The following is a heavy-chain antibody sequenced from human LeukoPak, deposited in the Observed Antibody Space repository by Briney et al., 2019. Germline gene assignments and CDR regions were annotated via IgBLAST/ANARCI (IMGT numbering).Heavy chain of an antibody. J-gene: IGHJ4*02. CDR1: GHTFPSYG. CDR3: VRGDRFFDY. V-gene: IGHV1-18*01. CDR2: ISPNNGNT. Sequence: ASVKVSCKASGHTFPSYGISWMRQPPGQGLEWMGWISPNNGNTNYAKKYQGRITVTKDTSTTTAYMELGSLTSGDTAVYYCVRGDRFFDYWGQGTLVTVSS. D-gene: IGHD7-27*01.